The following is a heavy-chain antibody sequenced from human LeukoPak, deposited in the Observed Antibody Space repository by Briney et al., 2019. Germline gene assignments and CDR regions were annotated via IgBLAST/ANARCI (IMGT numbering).Heavy chain of an antibody. CDR2: IKRDGSEK. V-gene: IGHV3-7*03. D-gene: IGHD1-1*01. J-gene: IGHJ4*02. CDR3: AGSYSDNWYCFGY. CDR1: GFFFSSYW. Sequence: TGGSLRLSCAGSGFFFSSYWMSWFRQAPGKGLEWVANIKRDGSEKSYVDSVKGRSTISRDNLKNSLFLQMNSLRVEDTALYYCAGSYSDNWYCFGYWGQGALVTVSS.